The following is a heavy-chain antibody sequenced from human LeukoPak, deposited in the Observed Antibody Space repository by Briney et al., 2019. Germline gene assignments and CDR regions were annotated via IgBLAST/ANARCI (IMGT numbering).Heavy chain of an antibody. CDR2: IYDGGFT. J-gene: IGHJ2*01. CDR3: ARVMGRLVRTWYFDL. Sequence: GGSLRLSCAASGFTVSSNYMAWVRQAPGKGLEWVSVIYDGGFTDYTDSVQGRFTISRDNSKNTLYLQMNSLRADDTAVYYCARVMGRLVRTWYFDLWGRGTLVTVSS. CDR1: GFTVSSNY. V-gene: IGHV3-66*01. D-gene: IGHD3-9*01.